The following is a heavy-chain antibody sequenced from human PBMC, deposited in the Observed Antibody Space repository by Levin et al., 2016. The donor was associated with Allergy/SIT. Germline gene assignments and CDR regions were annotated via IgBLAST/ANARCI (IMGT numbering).Heavy chain of an antibody. J-gene: IGHJ3*02. V-gene: IGHV4-59*13. CDR2: IYYSGST. Sequence: PGKGLEWIGYIYYSGSTNYNPSFKSRVTISVDTSKNQFSLKLSSVTAADTAVYYCARAVGAFDIWGQGTMVTVSS. CDR3: ARAVGAFDI.